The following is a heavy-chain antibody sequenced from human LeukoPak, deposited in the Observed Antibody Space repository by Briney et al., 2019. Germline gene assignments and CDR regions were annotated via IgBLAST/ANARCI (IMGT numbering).Heavy chain of an antibody. CDR3: ARVTGDLPFDY. CDR2: ISSSSYI. D-gene: IGHD7-27*01. Sequence: GGSRRLSCAASGFTFSSYAMNCVRQAPGKGLEWVSSISSSSYIYYADSVKGRFTISRDNAKNSLYLQMNSLRAEDTAVYYCARVTGDLPFDYWGQGTLVTVSS. CDR1: GFTFSSYA. V-gene: IGHV3-21*01. J-gene: IGHJ4*02.